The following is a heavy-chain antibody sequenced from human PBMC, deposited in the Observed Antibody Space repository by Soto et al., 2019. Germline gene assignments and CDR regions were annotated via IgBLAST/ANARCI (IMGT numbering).Heavy chain of an antibody. CDR2: ISSISNII. D-gene: IGHD3-9*01. Sequence: EVQLVESGGGLVQPGGSLKLSCAASGFSFSTFGMNWVRQAPGKGLEWVSYISSISNIIYYADSVKGRFTISRDNAENSLYLQMSSLRDEDTAVYYCTNVGYFDYFFGWGQGTLVTVSS. CDR1: GFSFSTFG. V-gene: IGHV3-48*02. CDR3: TNVGYFDYFFG. J-gene: IGHJ4*02.